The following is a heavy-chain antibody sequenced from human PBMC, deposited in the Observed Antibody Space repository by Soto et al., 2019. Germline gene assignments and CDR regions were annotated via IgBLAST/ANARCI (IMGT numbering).Heavy chain of an antibody. J-gene: IGHJ4*02. V-gene: IGHV3-23*01. D-gene: IGHD6-19*01. CDR1: GFTFSSYA. CDR3: AKVGSGWAEDTYYFDY. CDR2: LSGSGGST. Sequence: EVQLLESGGGLVQPGGSLRLSCAASGFTFSSYAMSWVRQAPGKGLEWVSALSGSGGSTYYADSVKGRFTISRDNSKNTLYLQMNSLRAEDTAVYYCAKVGSGWAEDTYYFDYWGQGTLVTVSS.